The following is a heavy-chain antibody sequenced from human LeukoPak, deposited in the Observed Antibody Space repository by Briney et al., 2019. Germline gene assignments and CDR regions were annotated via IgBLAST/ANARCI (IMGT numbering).Heavy chain of an antibody. Sequence: GGSLRLSCAASGFTYSSYGMHWVRQAPGKGLEWVAVISYDGSNEYYADSVKGRFTISRDNSKNTLYLQMNSLRAEDTAVYYCAKDKRYSSTLDYWGQGTLVTVSS. CDR2: ISYDGSNE. CDR3: AKDKRYSSTLDY. V-gene: IGHV3-30*18. J-gene: IGHJ4*02. CDR1: GFTYSSYG. D-gene: IGHD6-13*01.